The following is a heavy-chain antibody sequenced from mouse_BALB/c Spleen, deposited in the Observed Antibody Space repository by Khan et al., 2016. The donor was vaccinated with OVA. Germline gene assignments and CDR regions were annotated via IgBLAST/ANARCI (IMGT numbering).Heavy chain of an antibody. J-gene: IGHJ3*01. Sequence: VQLKESGPGLVKPSQSLSLTCTVTGYSITSDYAWNWIRQFPGNKLEWMGYITYSGSTSHNPSLKSRISITRDTSKNQFFLQLNSVTTEDTATXYCAMGRTYWGQGTLVTVSA. CDR1: GYSITSDYA. CDR3: AMGRTY. D-gene: IGHD4-1*01. CDR2: ITYSGST. V-gene: IGHV3-2*02.